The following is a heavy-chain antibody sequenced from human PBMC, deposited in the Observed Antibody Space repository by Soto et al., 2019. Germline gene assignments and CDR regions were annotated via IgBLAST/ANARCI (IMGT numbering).Heavy chain of an antibody. J-gene: IGHJ4*02. V-gene: IGHV1-18*01. D-gene: IGHD2-8*01. CDR3: ARDYCTRNSRYCDY. CDR1: GYTFTTYD. CDR2: ISPYNGNT. Sequence: GASVKVSCKASGYTFTTYDISWVRHAPGQGLEWMGWISPYNGNTNYAQNLQDRVTMTIDTSTTTAYMELRSLTSDDTAVYFCARDYCTRNSRYCDYWGQGTLVTVSS.